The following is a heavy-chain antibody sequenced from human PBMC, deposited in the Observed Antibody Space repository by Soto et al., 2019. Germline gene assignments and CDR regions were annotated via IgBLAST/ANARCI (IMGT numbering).Heavy chain of an antibody. CDR3: ANDPAELWIGWFDP. CDR1: GFTFSSYA. CDR2: ISGSGGST. Sequence: EVQLLESGGGLVQPGGSLRLSCAASGFTFSSYAMSWVRQAPGKGLEWVSAISGSGGSTYYADSVKGRFTISRDNSKNTLYLQMNSLRSEDTAVYYCANDPAELWIGWFDPWGQGTLVTVSS. V-gene: IGHV3-23*01. J-gene: IGHJ5*02. D-gene: IGHD3-10*01.